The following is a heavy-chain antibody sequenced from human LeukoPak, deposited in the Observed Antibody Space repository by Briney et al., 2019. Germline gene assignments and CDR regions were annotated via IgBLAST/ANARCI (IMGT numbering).Heavy chain of an antibody. CDR1: GFTFSSYS. D-gene: IGHD2-2*01. Sequence: GGSLRLSCAASGFTFSSYSMNWVRQAPGKGLEWVSFISSSSSYIYYADSVKGRFTISRDNAKNSLYLQMNSLRAEDTAVYYCARAPTYCSSTSCYRLRSIEPGDYWGQGTLVTVSS. CDR2: ISSSSSYI. CDR3: ARAPTYCSSTSCYRLRSIEPGDY. J-gene: IGHJ4*02. V-gene: IGHV3-21*01.